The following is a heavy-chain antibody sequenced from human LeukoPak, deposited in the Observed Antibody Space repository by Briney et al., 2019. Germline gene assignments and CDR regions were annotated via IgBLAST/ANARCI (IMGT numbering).Heavy chain of an antibody. D-gene: IGHD6-13*01. J-gene: IGHJ3*02. Sequence: KAGGSLRLSCAASGFTFSSYSMNWVRQAPGKGLEWVSSISSSSSYIYYADSVKGRFTISRDNAKNSLYLQMNSLRAEDTAVYYCARDTPIAAAAGAFDIWGQGAMVTVSS. CDR3: ARDTPIAAAAGAFDI. CDR1: GFTFSSYS. V-gene: IGHV3-21*04. CDR2: ISSSSSYI.